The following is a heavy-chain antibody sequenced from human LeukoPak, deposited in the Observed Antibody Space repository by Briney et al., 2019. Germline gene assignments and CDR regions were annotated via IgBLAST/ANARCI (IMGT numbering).Heavy chain of an antibody. Sequence: GGSLRLFCAASGFTFSDYWMNWVRLAPGKGLEWVASIRQDGSEESYVDSVKGRFTISRDNTWNSLYLQMNSLRAEDTAVYYCARDGTAPGLYFDLWGQGTLVTVSS. CDR3: ARDGTAPGLYFDL. J-gene: IGHJ4*01. V-gene: IGHV3-7*01. CDR1: GFTFSDYW. D-gene: IGHD1/OR15-1a*01. CDR2: IRQDGSEE.